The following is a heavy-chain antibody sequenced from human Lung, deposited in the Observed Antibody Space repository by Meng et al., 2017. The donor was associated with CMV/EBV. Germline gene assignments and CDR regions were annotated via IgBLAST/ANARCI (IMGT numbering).Heavy chain of an antibody. CDR2: ISSSGSTI. Sequence: GGSLRLXCAASGFTFSDYYMSWIRQAPGKGLEWVSYISSSGSTIYYAGSVKGRFTISRDNAKNSLYLQMNSLRAEDTAVYYCARTGTSANYYYYYGMEVWXPGTXVTVSS. CDR3: ARTGTSANYYYYYGMEV. J-gene: IGHJ6*02. CDR1: GFTFSDYY. D-gene: IGHD1/OR15-1a*01. V-gene: IGHV3-11*01.